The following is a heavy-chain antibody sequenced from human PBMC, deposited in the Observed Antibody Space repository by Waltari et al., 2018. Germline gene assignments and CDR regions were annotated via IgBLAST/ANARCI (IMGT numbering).Heavy chain of an antibody. CDR2: IYWNDDK. Sequence: QITLKESGPTLVKPTQTLTLTCTFSGFSLSTSGVGVGWIRQPPGKALEWLALIYWNDDKRYSPSLKSRLPITKDTSKTQVVLTMTNMDPVDTATYYCAHSPADSSSWYYMDVWGKGTTVTVSS. CDR3: AHSPADSSSWYYMDV. V-gene: IGHV2-5*01. D-gene: IGHD6-13*01. CDR1: GFSLSTSGVG. J-gene: IGHJ6*03.